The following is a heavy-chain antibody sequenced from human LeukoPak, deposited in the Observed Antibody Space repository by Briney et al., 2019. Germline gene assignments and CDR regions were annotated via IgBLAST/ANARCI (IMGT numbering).Heavy chain of an antibody. D-gene: IGHD3-10*01. CDR2: INPSGGST. V-gene: IGHV1-46*01. CDR3: ARSFVDPGPCGMDV. J-gene: IGHJ6*04. Sequence: ASVTVSFKASGYTFTSYYMHWVRQAPGQGVEWMGIINPSGGSTSYAQKFQGRVTMTRDTSTSTVYMELSSLRSEDTAVYYCARSFVDPGPCGMDVWGKGTTVTVSS. CDR1: GYTFTSYY.